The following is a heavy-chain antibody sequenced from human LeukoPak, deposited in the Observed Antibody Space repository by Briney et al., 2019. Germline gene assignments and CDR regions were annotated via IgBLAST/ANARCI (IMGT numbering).Heavy chain of an antibody. CDR1: GGSTSSYY. D-gene: IGHD6-19*01. CDR3: ARDGDEAVAGTLNH. V-gene: IGHV4-59*01. J-gene: IGHJ5*02. CDR2: IYYSGST. Sequence: SETLSLTCTVSGGSTSSYYWSWIRQPPGKGLEWIGYIYYSGSTNYNPSLKSRVTISVDTSKNQFSLKPSSVTAADTAVYYCARDGDEAVAGTLNHWGQGTPVTVSS.